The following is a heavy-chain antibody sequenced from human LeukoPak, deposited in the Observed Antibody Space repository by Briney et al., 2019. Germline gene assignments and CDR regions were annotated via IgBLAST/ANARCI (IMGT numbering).Heavy chain of an antibody. D-gene: IGHD1-26*01. Sequence: SETLSLTCTVSGGSISGLYWSWIRQPAGKGLEWIGRIYTGGGTNYNPSLKSRVSMSVDTSKNQFPLKLNSVTAADTAVYFCARDVGFTKDWGQGTLVTVSS. CDR1: GGSISGLY. CDR3: ARDVGFTKD. V-gene: IGHV4-4*07. J-gene: IGHJ4*02. CDR2: IYTGGGT.